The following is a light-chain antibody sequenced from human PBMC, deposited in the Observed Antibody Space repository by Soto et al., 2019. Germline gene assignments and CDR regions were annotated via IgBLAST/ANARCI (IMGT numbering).Light chain of an antibody. J-gene: IGKJ5*01. Sequence: EIVMTQSPGTLSVSPGERVSLSCRASQIVGNNLAWHQQKPGQAPRLLIYGASTRATGFPARFSGSGSGTEFTLTISSLQSEDFAVYYCQQYNGWPITFGQGTRLEI. V-gene: IGKV3-15*01. CDR1: QIVGNN. CDR3: QQYNGWPIT. CDR2: GAS.